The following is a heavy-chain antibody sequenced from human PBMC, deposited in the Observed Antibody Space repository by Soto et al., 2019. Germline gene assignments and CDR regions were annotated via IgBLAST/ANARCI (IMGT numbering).Heavy chain of an antibody. Sequence: GGSLRLSCAASGFTFSNAWMNWVRQAPGKGLEWVGRIKSKTDGGTTDYAAPVKGRFTISRDDSKNTLYLQMNSLKTEDTAVYYCTSYYYGSGSYYTRYYYYGMDVWGQGTTVTVSS. CDR2: IKSKTDGGTT. V-gene: IGHV3-15*07. CDR1: GFTFSNAW. D-gene: IGHD3-10*01. CDR3: TSYYYGSGSYYTRYYYYGMDV. J-gene: IGHJ6*02.